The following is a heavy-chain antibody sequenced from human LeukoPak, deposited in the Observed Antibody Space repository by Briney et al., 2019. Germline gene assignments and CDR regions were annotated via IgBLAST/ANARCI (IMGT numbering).Heavy chain of an antibody. Sequence: SETLSLTCAVYGGSLSDYHWRWIRQPPGKGLEWIGEISHSGSTNYNPSLKSRVTVSLDTSKSQFSLKLSSVTAADTAVYYCARFRNFVSDIWGQGTMVTVSS. CDR1: GGSLSDYH. CDR3: ARFRNFVSDI. D-gene: IGHD3-16*01. J-gene: IGHJ3*02. V-gene: IGHV4-34*01. CDR2: ISHSGST.